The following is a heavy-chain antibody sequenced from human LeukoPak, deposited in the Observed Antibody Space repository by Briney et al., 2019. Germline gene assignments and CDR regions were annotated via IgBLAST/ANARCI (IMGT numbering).Heavy chain of an antibody. V-gene: IGHV3-21*01. CDR2: ISSSSSYI. J-gene: IGHJ4*02. D-gene: IGHD3-22*01. Sequence: GSLRLSCSASGFTFSIYSMNWVRQAPGKGLEWVSSISSSSSYIYYADSVKGRFTISRDNAKNSLYLQMNSLRAEDTAVYYCARARGYYDSSGYYPLDYWGQGTLVTVSS. CDR3: ARARGYYDSSGYYPLDY. CDR1: GFTFSIYS.